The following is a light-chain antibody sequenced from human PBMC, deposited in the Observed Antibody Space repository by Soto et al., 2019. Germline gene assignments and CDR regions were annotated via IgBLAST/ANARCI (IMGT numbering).Light chain of an antibody. V-gene: IGKV4-1*01. CDR1: XXXXYNSNNKIY. CDR2: WAS. CDR3: QQYYSTPWT. Sequence: DIFMTQSPDSLXLXXVXXXXXXXXAXXXXXYNSNNKIYLAWYQHKPGQPPKLLIYWASTRESGVPDRFSGSGSGTDFTLTISSLQAEDVAVYYCQQYYSTPWTFGQGTKVDIK. J-gene: IGKJ1*01.